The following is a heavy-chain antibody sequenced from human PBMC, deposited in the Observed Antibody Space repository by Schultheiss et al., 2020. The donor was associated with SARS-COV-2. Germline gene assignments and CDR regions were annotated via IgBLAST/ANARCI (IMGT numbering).Heavy chain of an antibody. CDR2: IYPGDSDT. D-gene: IGHD1-26*01. J-gene: IGHJ3*02. Sequence: GGSLRLSCKGSGYSFTSYWIGWVRQMPGKGLEWMGIIYPGDSDTRYSPSFQGQVTISADKSISTSYLQWSSLKASDTAMYYCARHGTIIEAFDIWGQGTMVTVSS. V-gene: IGHV5-51*01. CDR3: ARHGTIIEAFDI. CDR1: GYSFTSYW.